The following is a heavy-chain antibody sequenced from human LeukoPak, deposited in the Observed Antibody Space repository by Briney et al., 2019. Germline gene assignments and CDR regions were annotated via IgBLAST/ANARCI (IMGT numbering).Heavy chain of an antibody. V-gene: IGHV3-23*01. CDR2: ISGGGGST. Sequence: GGSLRLSCAASGFIFTTYAMIWVRQAPGKGLEWVSTISGGGGSTFYADSVKGRFTIFRVNSKNTLYLQMNSLRAEDTAIYDCAKDMSDYTNFPDVWGQGTTVTVSS. CDR1: GFIFTTYA. CDR3: AKDMSDYTNFPDV. D-gene: IGHD4-11*01. J-gene: IGHJ6*02.